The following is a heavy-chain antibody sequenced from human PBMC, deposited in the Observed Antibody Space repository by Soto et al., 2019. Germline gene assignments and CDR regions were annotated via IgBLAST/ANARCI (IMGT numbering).Heavy chain of an antibody. J-gene: IGHJ5*02. Sequence: VQLRESGPGLVTPSQTLSLTCTVFGGSVSIGDYLWSWIRQRPGKGLEWIGYSHDSVNTYSTPSVKSRVTISLDTSKSQFSLKVTSMTAAYTAVYFCARARGGDSGDYASLFDRWGQGNLVTVSS. CDR1: GGSVSIGDYL. CDR3: ARARGGDSGDYASLFDR. V-gene: IGHV4-30-4*01. CDR2: SHDSVNT. D-gene: IGHD4-17*01.